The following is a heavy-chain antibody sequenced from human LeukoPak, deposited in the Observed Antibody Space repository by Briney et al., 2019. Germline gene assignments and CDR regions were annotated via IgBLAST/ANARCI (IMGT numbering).Heavy chain of an antibody. V-gene: IGHV3-48*04. J-gene: IGHJ3*02. CDR2: ISSSSSTI. CDR3: AGSYLPGDAFDI. CDR1: GFTFSSYS. Sequence: GGSLRLSCAASGFTFSSYSMNWVRQAPGKGLEWVSYISSSSSTIYYADSVKGRFTISRDNAKNSRYLQMNSLRAEDTAVYYCAGSYLPGDAFDIWGQGTMVTVSS. D-gene: IGHD1-26*01.